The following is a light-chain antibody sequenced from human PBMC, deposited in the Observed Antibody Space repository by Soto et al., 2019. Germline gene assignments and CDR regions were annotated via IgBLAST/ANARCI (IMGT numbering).Light chain of an antibody. CDR1: QGIRND. Sequence: DIQMTQFPSSLSASVGDRVTITCRASQGIRNDLAWYQQKPGKAPKRLIYAASSLQSGVPSRFSGSGSGTEFTLAISSLEPEDFAVYYCQQRSNWPVTFGQGTRLEIK. J-gene: IGKJ5*01. V-gene: IGKV1-17*01. CDR3: QQRSNWPVT. CDR2: AAS.